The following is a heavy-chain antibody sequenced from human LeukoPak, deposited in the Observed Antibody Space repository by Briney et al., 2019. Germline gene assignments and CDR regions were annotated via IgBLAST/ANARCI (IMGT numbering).Heavy chain of an antibody. J-gene: IGHJ4*02. CDR1: GGTFSSYA. D-gene: IGHD3-10*01. V-gene: IGHV1-69*06. Sequence: GASVKVSCKASGGTFSSYAISWVRQAPGQGLEWMGEIIPIFGTANYAQKFQSRVTITADKSTSTAYMELSSLRSEDTAVYYCARDPVGLWFGEFDYWGQGTLVTVSS. CDR2: IIPIFGTA. CDR3: ARDPVGLWFGEFDY.